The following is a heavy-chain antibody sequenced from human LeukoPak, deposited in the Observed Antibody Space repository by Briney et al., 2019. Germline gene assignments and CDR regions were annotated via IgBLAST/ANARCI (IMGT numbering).Heavy chain of an antibody. CDR3: AREGYAFDI. V-gene: IGHV3-48*04. J-gene: IGHJ3*02. CDR2: ISSTSGPI. CDR1: GFTFSSYS. Sequence: GGSLRLSCADSGFTFSSYSMNWVRQAPGKGLEWVSYISSTSGPIYYADSVKGRFTISRDNAKNSLFLQMNSLRAEDTAVYYCAREGYAFDIWGQGTMVTVSS.